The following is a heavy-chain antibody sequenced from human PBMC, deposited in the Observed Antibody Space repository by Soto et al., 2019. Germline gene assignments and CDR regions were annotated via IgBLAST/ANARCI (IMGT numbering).Heavy chain of an antibody. CDR1: GDSVSSNSAA. J-gene: IGHJ4*02. CDR3: AREGVGLMVYAPEFDY. CDR2: TYYRSKWYN. D-gene: IGHD2-8*01. Sequence: SQTLSLTCAISGDSVSSNSAAWNWIRQSPSRGLEWLGRTYYRSKWYNDYAVSVKSRITINPDTSKNQFSLQLNSVTPEDTAVYYWAREGVGLMVYAPEFDYWGQGTLVTVSS. V-gene: IGHV6-1*01.